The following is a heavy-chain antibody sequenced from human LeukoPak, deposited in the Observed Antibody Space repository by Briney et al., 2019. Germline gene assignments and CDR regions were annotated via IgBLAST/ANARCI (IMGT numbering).Heavy chain of an antibody. J-gene: IGHJ4*02. Sequence: PSGTLSLTCAVSGGSISSPNWWTWVRQPPGKGLEWIGEVYHTGSTNYNPSLKSRVTISVDKSNNQFSLKLTSVTAADTAVYYCASRHDSGPYWGQGTLVTVSS. CDR1: GGSISSPNW. D-gene: IGHD4-17*01. CDR3: ASRHDSGPY. V-gene: IGHV4-4*02. CDR2: VYHTGST.